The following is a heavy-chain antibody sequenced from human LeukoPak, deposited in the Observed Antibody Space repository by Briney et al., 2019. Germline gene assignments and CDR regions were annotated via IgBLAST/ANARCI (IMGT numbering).Heavy chain of an antibody. CDR1: GGSISSSSYY. CDR2: IYYSGST. J-gene: IGHJ5*02. V-gene: IGHV4-39*01. Sequence: PSETLSLTCTVSGGSISSSSYYWGWIRQSPGKGLERIGSIYYSGSTYYNPSLKSRVTISVDTSKNQFSLKLSSVTAADTAVYYCARHGGSSWFLGRTWTVHYNWFDPWGQGTLVTVSS. D-gene: IGHD6-13*01. CDR3: ARHGGSSWFLGRTWTVHYNWFDP.